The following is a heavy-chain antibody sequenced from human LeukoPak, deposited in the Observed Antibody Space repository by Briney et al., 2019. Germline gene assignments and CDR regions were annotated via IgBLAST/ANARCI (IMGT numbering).Heavy chain of an antibody. V-gene: IGHV1-2*02. CDR1: GYTFTGYY. CDR2: INPNSGGT. D-gene: IGHD3-22*01. J-gene: IGHJ4*02. Sequence: GASVKVSCKASGYTFTGYYMHWVRQAPGQGLEWMGWINPNSGGTNYAQKFQGRVTVTRDTSISTAYMELSRLRSDDTAVYYCAIGRAMIVVVPLAYWGQGTLVTVSS. CDR3: AIGRAMIVVVPLAY.